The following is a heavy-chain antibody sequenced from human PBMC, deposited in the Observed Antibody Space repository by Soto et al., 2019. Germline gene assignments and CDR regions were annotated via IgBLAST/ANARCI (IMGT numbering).Heavy chain of an antibody. CDR2: ISSSGSTI. D-gene: IGHD3-9*01. V-gene: IGHV3-11*01. Sequence: GGSLRLSCAASGFTFSDYYMSWIRQAPGKGLEWVSYISSSGSTIYYADSVKGRFTISRDNAKNSLYLQMNSLRAEDTAVYYCARDRVGYYDILTGYPDSGTALDIWGEGTMVTVSS. CDR3: ARDRVGYYDILTGYPDSGTALDI. CDR1: GFTFSDYY. J-gene: IGHJ3*02.